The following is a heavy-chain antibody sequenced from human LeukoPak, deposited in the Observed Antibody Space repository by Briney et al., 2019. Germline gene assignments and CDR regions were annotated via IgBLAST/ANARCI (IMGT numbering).Heavy chain of an antibody. CDR3: AGGHGITWDSDY. V-gene: IGHV3-7*03. Sequence: GGSLRLSCAASGFTFRNYWMSWVRLVPGKGLEWVANIKQDGSEENYLDSVKGRFTISRDNARNSVYLHMNSLRAEDTAVYYCAGGHGITWDSDYWGQGTLVAVSS. CDR2: IKQDGSEE. D-gene: IGHD1-14*01. J-gene: IGHJ4*02. CDR1: GFTFRNYW.